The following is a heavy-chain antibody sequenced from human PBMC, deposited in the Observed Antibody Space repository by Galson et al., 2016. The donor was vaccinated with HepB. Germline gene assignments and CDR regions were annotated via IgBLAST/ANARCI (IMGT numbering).Heavy chain of an antibody. Sequence: SLRLSCAVSGLMYTHYAMNWVRQAPGKGLEWVSIIDDSGDHIYYAESVKGRFTISRDNSQNTLYLQMNSLRAEDTAIYYCARDVAMIRGIINPFDYWGQGTLVTVSS. D-gene: IGHD3-10*01. V-gene: IGHV3-23*01. J-gene: IGHJ4*02. CDR3: ARDVAMIRGIINPFDY. CDR1: GLMYTHYA. CDR2: IDDSGDHI.